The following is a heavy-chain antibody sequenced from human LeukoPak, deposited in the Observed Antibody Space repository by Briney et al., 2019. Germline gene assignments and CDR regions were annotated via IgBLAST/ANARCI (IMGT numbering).Heavy chain of an antibody. D-gene: IGHD3-16*01. J-gene: IGHJ6*02. CDR3: ARDSLREYYYYGMDV. CDR1: GFTFSSYA. Sequence: SGGSLRLSCAASGFTFSSYAMHWVRQAPGKGLEWVAVISYDGSNKYYADSVKGRFTISRDNSKNTLYLQMNSLRAEDTAVYYCARDSLREYYYYGMDVWGQGTTVTVSS. CDR2: ISYDGSNK. V-gene: IGHV3-30-3*01.